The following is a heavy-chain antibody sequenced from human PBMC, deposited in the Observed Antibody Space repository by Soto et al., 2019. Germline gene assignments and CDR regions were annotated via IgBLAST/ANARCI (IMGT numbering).Heavy chain of an antibody. D-gene: IGHD3-3*01. J-gene: IGHJ6*02. CDR3: ARANPATSFGVLTSHGVDV. CDR1: GVSVNSSY. CDR2: IYHSGAT. V-gene: IGHV4-59*02. Sequence: QVQLQASGPGLVKPSETLSLACTVSGVSVNSSYWSWIRQSPGKGLEWIGYIYHSGATNYNPSLKSRVTISRDTAENQCSLKVTSGTAADTAVYYCARANPATSFGVLTSHGVDVWAQGTTVTVSS.